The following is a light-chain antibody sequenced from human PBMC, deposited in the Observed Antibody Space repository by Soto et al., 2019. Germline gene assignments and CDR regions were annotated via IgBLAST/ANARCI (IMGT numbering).Light chain of an antibody. CDR2: ESN. J-gene: IGLJ1*01. V-gene: IGLV1-51*02. CDR1: SSNIGNNY. Sequence: QSVLTQPPSVSAAPGQKVTISCSGSSSNIGNNYVSWYQQLPGTAPKLLIYESNKRPSGIPDRFSGSKSGTSATLGITGPQTGDEADYYCGTWDSSLSAYVFGTGTKATVL. CDR3: GTWDSSLSAYV.